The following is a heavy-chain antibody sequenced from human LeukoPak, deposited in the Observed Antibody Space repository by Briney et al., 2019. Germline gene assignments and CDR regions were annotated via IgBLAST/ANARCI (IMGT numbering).Heavy chain of an antibody. D-gene: IGHD2/OR15-2a*01. Sequence: GGSLRLSCAASGFTFDDYTMHWVRQAPGKGLEWVSLISWGGGSTYYADSVKGRFTISRDNSKNSLYLQMNSLRTEDTALYYCAKAGPFSSMAALDYWGQGTLVTVSS. CDR1: GFTFDDYT. J-gene: IGHJ4*02. CDR2: ISWGGGST. V-gene: IGHV3-43*01. CDR3: AKAGPFSSMAALDY.